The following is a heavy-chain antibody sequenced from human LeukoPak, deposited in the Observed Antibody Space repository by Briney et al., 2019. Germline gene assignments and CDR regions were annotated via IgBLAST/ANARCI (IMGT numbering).Heavy chain of an antibody. CDR3: ARELVYGHGFDY. Sequence: GGSLRFSCAASGFTFSSYGMHWVRQAPGKGLEWVAVIWYDGSNKYYADSVKGRFTIYRDNSKNTLYLQMISLRDEDTAVYFCARELVYGHGFDYWGQGTLVTVSS. V-gene: IGHV3-33*01. CDR2: IWYDGSNK. D-gene: IGHD3-10*01. J-gene: IGHJ4*02. CDR1: GFTFSSYG.